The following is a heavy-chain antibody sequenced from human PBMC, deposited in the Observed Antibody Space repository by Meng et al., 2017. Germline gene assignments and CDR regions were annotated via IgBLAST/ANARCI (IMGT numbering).Heavy chain of an antibody. Sequence: VQLQESGSGRVLPSGPRPPTCAGSGGAIISSNCWSWVRQPPGKGLEWIGEIYHSGSTNYNPSLKSRVTISVDKSKNQFSLKLSSVTAADTAVYYCARVVAATTLFLDYWGQGTLVTVSS. J-gene: IGHJ4*02. CDR2: IYHSGST. D-gene: IGHD2-15*01. CDR1: GGAIISSNC. V-gene: IGHV4-4*02. CDR3: ARVVAATTLFLDY.